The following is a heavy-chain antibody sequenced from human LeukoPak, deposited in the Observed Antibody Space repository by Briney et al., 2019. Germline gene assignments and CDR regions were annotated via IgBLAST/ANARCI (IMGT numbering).Heavy chain of an antibody. Sequence: GGSLRLSCIASGFTFTDHSMSWVRQPPGKGLEWVAMVRPDGSDKYYVDSVKGRFTLSRDNSKASVYLQLGSLKVEDTAVYYCARDWRDADTPLFMWGQGTLVTVSS. CDR1: GFTFTDHS. J-gene: IGHJ4*02. V-gene: IGHV3-7*01. CDR2: VRPDGSDK. CDR3: ARDWRDADTPLFM. D-gene: IGHD3-3*01.